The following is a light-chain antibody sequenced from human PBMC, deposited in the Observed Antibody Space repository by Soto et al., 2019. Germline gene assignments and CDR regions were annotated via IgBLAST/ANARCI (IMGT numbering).Light chain of an antibody. CDR3: QQYNSSPYT. CDR2: KAS. J-gene: IGKJ2*01. V-gene: IGKV1-5*03. CDR1: QTITTS. Sequence: DIQMTQSPSTLSASVGDRVTITCRASQTITTSLAWYQQKPGKAPKLLIYKASSLETGVPSRFSGSGSGTQFTLSISSLQTNDFGTYYCQQYNSSPYTFAQGTKLEIK.